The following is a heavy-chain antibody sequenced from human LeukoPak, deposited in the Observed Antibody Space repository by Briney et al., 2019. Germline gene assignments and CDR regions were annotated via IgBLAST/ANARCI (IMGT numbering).Heavy chain of an antibody. D-gene: IGHD1-26*01. Sequence: GGSLRLSCAASGFTFSGYAMNWVRQAPGKGLEWVSHIYSSDTTYADSVKGRFTISRDNAKNSLYLQMNSLRDEDTAVYYCARDNYSGRYLGAFDIWGQGTMVTVSS. V-gene: IGHV3-48*02. J-gene: IGHJ3*02. CDR3: ARDNYSGRYLGAFDI. CDR1: GFTFSGYA. CDR2: IYSSDTT.